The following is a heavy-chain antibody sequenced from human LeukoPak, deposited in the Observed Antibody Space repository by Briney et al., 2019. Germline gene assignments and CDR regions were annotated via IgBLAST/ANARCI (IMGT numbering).Heavy chain of an antibody. J-gene: IGHJ4*02. V-gene: IGHV3-7*01. Sequence: PGGSLRLSCAASGYTFSRYWMTWVRQAPGKGLEWVANIKHNGDELNYVDSVEDRFTISRDNAKNSLYLHMTGLRAEDTAVYYCARELRTFDSWGQGTLVTVSS. D-gene: IGHD3-16*01. CDR2: IKHNGDEL. CDR3: ARELRTFDS. CDR1: GYTFSRYW.